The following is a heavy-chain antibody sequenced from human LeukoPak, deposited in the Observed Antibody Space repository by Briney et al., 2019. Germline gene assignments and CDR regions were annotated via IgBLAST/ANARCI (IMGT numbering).Heavy chain of an antibody. CDR1: GFTFSVYW. D-gene: IGHD1/OR15-1a*01. J-gene: IGHJ6*03. V-gene: IGHV3-7*01. Sequence: PGGSLRLSCATSGFTFSVYWMSWVRQAPGKGLEWVANIKQDGGERYYLDSVKGRFTISRDYARKSLYLEMNYLRAEDTAVHYCTRDEQGDYRYYMDVWSKGTTVTVSS. CDR3: TRDEQGDYRYYMDV. CDR2: IKQDGGER.